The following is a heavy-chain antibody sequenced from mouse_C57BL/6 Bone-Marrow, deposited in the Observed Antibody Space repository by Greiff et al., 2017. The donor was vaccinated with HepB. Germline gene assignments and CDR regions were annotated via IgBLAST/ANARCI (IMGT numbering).Heavy chain of an antibody. CDR1: GYTFTDYE. Sequence: QVQLKQSGAELVRPGASVTLSCKASGYTFTDYEMHWVKQTPVHGLEWIGAIDPETGGTAYNQKFKGKAILTADKSSSTAYMELRSLTSEDSAVYYCTRYRTTVVATEDYWGQGTSVTVSS. V-gene: IGHV1-15*01. D-gene: IGHD1-1*01. CDR3: TRYRTTVVATEDY. CDR2: IDPETGGT. J-gene: IGHJ4*01.